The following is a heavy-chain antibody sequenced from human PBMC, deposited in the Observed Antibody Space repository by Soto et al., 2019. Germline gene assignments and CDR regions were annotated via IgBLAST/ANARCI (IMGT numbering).Heavy chain of an antibody. CDR3: ARGTMVRGVIYYYYYYGMDV. D-gene: IGHD3-10*01. V-gene: IGHV4-30-4*01. CDR2: IYYSGST. Sequence: SETLSLTCTVSGGSISSGDYYWSWIRQPPGKGLEWIGYIYYSGSTYYNPSLKSRVTISVDTSKNQFSLKLSSVTAADTAVYYCARGTMVRGVIYYYYYYGMDVWGQGTTVTVSS. J-gene: IGHJ6*02. CDR1: GGSISSGDYY.